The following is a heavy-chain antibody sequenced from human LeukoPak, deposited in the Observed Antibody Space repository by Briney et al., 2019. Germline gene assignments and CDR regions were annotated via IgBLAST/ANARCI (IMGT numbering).Heavy chain of an antibody. V-gene: IGHV5-51*01. Sequence: PGESLKISCQGSGYKFTNYWIGWVRQMPGKGLEWMAIIYPDDSRTKYSPSFQGQVTISADKSINTTYLRWSSLRASDTATYYCASFGGSSKNSFDIWGQGTMVTVSS. D-gene: IGHD3-10*01. J-gene: IGHJ3*02. CDR2: IYPDDSRT. CDR1: GYKFTNYW. CDR3: ASFGGSSKNSFDI.